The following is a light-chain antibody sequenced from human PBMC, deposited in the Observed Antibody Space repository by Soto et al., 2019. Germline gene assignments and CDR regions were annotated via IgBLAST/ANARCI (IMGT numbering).Light chain of an antibody. V-gene: IGLV2-14*01. J-gene: IGLJ1*01. CDR2: EVS. CDR1: SSDIGVYNY. Sequence: QSELTQPASVSGSPGQSITISCTGTSSDIGVYNYVSWYQQHPGKAPKLLLYEVSNRPSGVSNRFSGSKSGNTASLTISGLQTEDEANYYCSSYTSSSTYVFGTGTKVTVL. CDR3: SSYTSSSTYV.